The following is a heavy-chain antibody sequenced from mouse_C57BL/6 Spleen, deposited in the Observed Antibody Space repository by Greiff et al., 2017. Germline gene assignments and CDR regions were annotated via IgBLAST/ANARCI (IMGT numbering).Heavy chain of an antibody. CDR2: INPGSGGT. CDR3: ARRDYGSSPAWFAY. Sequence: VQLQQSGAELVRPGTSVKVSCKASVYAFTNYLIEWVKQRPGQGLEWIGVINPGSGGTNYNEKFKGKATLTADKSSSTAYMQLSSLTSEDSAVYVCARRDYGSSPAWFAYWGQGTMVTVSA. CDR1: VYAFTNYL. V-gene: IGHV1-54*01. J-gene: IGHJ3*01. D-gene: IGHD1-1*01.